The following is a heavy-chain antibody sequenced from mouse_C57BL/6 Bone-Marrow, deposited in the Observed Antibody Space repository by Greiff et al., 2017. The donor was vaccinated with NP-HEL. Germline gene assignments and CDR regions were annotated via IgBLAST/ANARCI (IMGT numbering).Heavy chain of an antibody. CDR1: GYTFTDYN. V-gene: IGHV1-22*01. D-gene: IGHD2-3*01. J-gene: IGHJ4*01. CDR3: ARGGDGPYAMDY. Sequence: DVQLQESGPELVKPGASVKMSCKASGYTFTDYNMHWVKQSHGKSLEWIGYINPNNGGTSYNQKFKGKATLTVNKSSSTAYMELRSLTSEDSAVYYCARGGDGPYAMDYWGQGTSVTVSS. CDR2: INPNNGGT.